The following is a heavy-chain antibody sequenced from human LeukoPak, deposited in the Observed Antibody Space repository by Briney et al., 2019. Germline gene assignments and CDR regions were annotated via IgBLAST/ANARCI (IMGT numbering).Heavy chain of an antibody. J-gene: IGHJ3*02. V-gene: IGHV4-34*01. D-gene: IGHD1-26*01. CDR3: ARRRELRGNHDAFDI. CDR2: INHSGST. Sequence: SETLSLTCAVYGGSFSGYYWSWIRQPPGKGLEWIGEINHSGSTNCNPSLKSRVTISVDTSKNQFSLKLSSVTAADTAVYYCARRRELRGNHDAFDIWGQGTMVTVSS. CDR1: GGSFSGYY.